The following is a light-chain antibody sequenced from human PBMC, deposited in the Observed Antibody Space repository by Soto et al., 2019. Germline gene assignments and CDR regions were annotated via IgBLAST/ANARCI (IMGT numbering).Light chain of an antibody. CDR2: GAS. Sequence: DIQMTQSPSTLSASVGDRVTITCRASQRISTWLAWYQQKPGKAPKLLIYGASTLGSGVPSRFSGSGSGSEFTLTISSLHPDDFATYFCQHYDNYSKTFGQGTKV. V-gene: IGKV1-5*01. CDR3: QHYDNYSKT. CDR1: QRISTW. J-gene: IGKJ1*01.